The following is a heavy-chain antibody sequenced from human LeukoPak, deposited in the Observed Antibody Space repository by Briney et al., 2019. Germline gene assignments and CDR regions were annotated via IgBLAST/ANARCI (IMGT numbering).Heavy chain of an antibody. Sequence: ASVKVSCKASGGTFSSYAISWVRQAPGQGLEWMGWISADNGNTNYAQKVQGRVTMTTDTSTNTAYMELRSLRSDDTAVYYCARSCCTNGAYYYYMDVWGKGTTVTVSS. CDR2: ISADNGNT. CDR3: ARSCCTNGAYYYYMDV. J-gene: IGHJ6*03. CDR1: GGTFSSYA. V-gene: IGHV1-18*01. D-gene: IGHD2-8*01.